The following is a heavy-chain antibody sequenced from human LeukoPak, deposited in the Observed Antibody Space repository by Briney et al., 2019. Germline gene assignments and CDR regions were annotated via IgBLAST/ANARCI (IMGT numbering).Heavy chain of an antibody. D-gene: IGHD6-6*01. Sequence: GGSLRLSGAASGFTSSTYWMPWFAQAPGKGLVGFSRINSDGSSTSYADSVKGRFTISRDNAKNTLYLQMNSLRAEDTAVYYCARDPRQLVEPFDYWGQGTLVTVSS. J-gene: IGHJ4*02. CDR1: GFTSSTYW. CDR3: ARDPRQLVEPFDY. V-gene: IGHV3-74*01. CDR2: INSDGSST.